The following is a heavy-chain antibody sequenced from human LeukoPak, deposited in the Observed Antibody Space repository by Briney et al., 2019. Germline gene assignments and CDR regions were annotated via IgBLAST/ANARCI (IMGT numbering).Heavy chain of an antibody. CDR1: GFTFSSYA. V-gene: IGHV3-23*01. J-gene: IGHJ6*03. CDR2: FSGSGGST. D-gene: IGHD3-9*01. CDR3: ARAKTYYDILTGYFSSGYMDV. Sequence: GGSLRLSCAASGFTFSSYAMSWVRQAPGKGLECISGFSGSGGSTYYADSVKGRFTISRDNSKNTLYLQMNSLRAEDTAVYYCARAKTYYDILTGYFSSGYMDVWGKGTTVTVSS.